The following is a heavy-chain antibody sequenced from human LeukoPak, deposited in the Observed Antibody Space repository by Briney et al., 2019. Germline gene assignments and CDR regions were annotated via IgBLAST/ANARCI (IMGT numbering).Heavy chain of an antibody. CDR3: ARSSGPPARPGYNRFDP. CDR2: IYTSGST. CDR1: GGSISSYY. V-gene: IGHV4-4*07. D-gene: IGHD6-6*01. J-gene: IGHJ5*02. Sequence: PSETLSLTCTVSGGSISSYYLSWIRQPAGKGLEWIGRIYTSGSTNYNPSLKSRVTMSVDTSKNQFSLKLSSVTAADTAVYYCARSSGPPARPGYNRFDPWGQGTLVTVSS.